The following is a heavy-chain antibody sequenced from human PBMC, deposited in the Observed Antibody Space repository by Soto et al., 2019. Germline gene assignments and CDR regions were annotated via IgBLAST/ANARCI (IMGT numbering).Heavy chain of an antibody. D-gene: IGHD3-9*01. Sequence: ASVKVSCKASGGTFSSYAISWVRQAPGQGLEWMGGIIPIFGTANYAQKFQGRVTITADESTSTAYMELSSLRSEDTAVYYCASSLFSDNWFDPWGQGTRVTVSS. CDR2: IIPIFGTA. CDR1: GGTFSSYA. J-gene: IGHJ5*02. CDR3: ASSLFSDNWFDP. V-gene: IGHV1-69*13.